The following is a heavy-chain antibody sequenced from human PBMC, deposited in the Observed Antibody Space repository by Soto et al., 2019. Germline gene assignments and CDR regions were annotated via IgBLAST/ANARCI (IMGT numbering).Heavy chain of an antibody. J-gene: IGHJ6*03. CDR1: GGSISSYY. D-gene: IGHD5-12*01. Sequence: SETLSLTCTVSGGSISSYYWSWIRQPPGKGLEWIGYIYYSGSTNYNPSLKSRVTISVDTSKNQFSLKLSSVTAADTAVYYCARVPHIVATGQGYYYYYYMDVWGKGTTVTVSS. CDR3: ARVPHIVATGQGYYYYYYMDV. CDR2: IYYSGST. V-gene: IGHV4-59*01.